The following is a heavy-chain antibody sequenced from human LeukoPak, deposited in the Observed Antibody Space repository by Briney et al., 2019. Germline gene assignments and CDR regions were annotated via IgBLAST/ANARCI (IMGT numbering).Heavy chain of an antibody. D-gene: IGHD2-2*01. V-gene: IGHV1-69*10. CDR2: IIPILGIA. CDR1: GYTLTELS. J-gene: IGHJ6*02. Sequence: WASVKVSCKVSGYTLTELSMHWVRQAPGQGLEWMGWIIPILGIANYAQKFQGRVTITADKSTSTAYMELSSLRSEDTAVYYCATPPNYCSSTSCSTDYYYYYGMDVWGQGTTVTVSS. CDR3: ATPPNYCSSTSCSTDYYYYYGMDV.